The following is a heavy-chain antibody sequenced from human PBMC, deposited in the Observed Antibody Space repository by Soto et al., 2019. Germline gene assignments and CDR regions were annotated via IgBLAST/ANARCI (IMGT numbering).Heavy chain of an antibody. CDR1: GGYFNDNY. Sequence: QVQLQQWGAGLLKPSETLSLSCAVYGGYFNDNYYTWFRQPPGKGLEWIGEISRSGTTKYIPSLKNRASISLDTSKTQVSLKVTSVTAADTAVYYCATSLWFGTQVELWGQGALVTVSS. CDR3: ATSLWFGTQVEL. CDR2: ISRSGTT. J-gene: IGHJ5*02. V-gene: IGHV4-34*01. D-gene: IGHD3-10*01.